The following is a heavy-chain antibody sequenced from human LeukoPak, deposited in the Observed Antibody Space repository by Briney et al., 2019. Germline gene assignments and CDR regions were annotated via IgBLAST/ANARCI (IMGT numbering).Heavy chain of an antibody. D-gene: IGHD3-9*01. Sequence: GASVKASCKASGSTFTSYYLHWVRQAPGQRLEWMGVINPNGDSTTYAQELTGRVTMTKDTSTSTGNLEMSRLTSEDPAICYCARDLGVTGYSYYYGLDVWGQGTTVTVSS. CDR3: ARDLGVTGYSYYYGLDV. CDR1: GSTFTSYY. V-gene: IGHV1-46*04. CDR2: INPNGDST. J-gene: IGHJ6*02.